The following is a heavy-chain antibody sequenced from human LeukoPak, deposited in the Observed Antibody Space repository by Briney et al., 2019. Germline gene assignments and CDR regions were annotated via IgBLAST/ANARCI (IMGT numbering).Heavy chain of an antibody. Sequence: ASVKVSCKASGYTFTSYGISWVRQAPGQGLEWMGWISAYNGNTNYAQKLQGRVTMTTDTSTSTAYMELRSLRSDDTAVYYCAREYGDYYYYGMDAWGQGTTVTVSS. D-gene: IGHD4-17*01. J-gene: IGHJ6*02. CDR2: ISAYNGNT. V-gene: IGHV1-18*01. CDR3: AREYGDYYYYGMDA. CDR1: GYTFTSYG.